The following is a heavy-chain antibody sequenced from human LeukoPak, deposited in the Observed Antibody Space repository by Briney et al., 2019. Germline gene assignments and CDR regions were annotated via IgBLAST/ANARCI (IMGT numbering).Heavy chain of an antibody. CDR2: IYHSGST. Sequence: PSETLSLTCTVSGGSISSGGYYWSWIRQPPGKGLEWIGYIYHSGSTYYNPSLKSRVTISVDTSKNQFSLKLSSVTDADTAVYYCARGGSGWYFDNWGQGTLVTVSS. V-gene: IGHV4-30-2*01. D-gene: IGHD6-19*01. J-gene: IGHJ4*02. CDR3: ARGGSGWYFDN. CDR1: GGSISSGGYY.